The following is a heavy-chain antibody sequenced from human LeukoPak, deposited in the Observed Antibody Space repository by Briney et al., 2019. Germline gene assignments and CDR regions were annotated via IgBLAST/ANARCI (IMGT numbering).Heavy chain of an antibody. CDR2: IYYSGST. J-gene: IGHJ4*02. CDR1: GGSISSSSYC. Sequence: SETLSLTCTVSGGSISSSSYCWGWIRQPPGKGLEWIGSIYYSGSTYYNPSLKSRVTIPVDTSKNQFSLKLSSVTAADTAVYYCATPASYYYGSGSSDYWGQGTLVTVSS. D-gene: IGHD3-10*01. CDR3: ATPASYYYGSGSSDY. V-gene: IGHV4-39*01.